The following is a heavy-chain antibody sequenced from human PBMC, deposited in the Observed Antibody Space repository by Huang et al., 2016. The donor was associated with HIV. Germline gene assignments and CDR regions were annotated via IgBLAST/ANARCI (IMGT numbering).Heavy chain of an antibody. CDR2: IYYSGRT. CDR3: ARHMDCSSSSCLAGGHERGPFDM. CDR1: GGSISSSSYY. Sequence: QLQLQESGPGLVKPSETLSLTCRVSGGSISSSSYYWGWIRQPPGKGLEWIGSIYYSGRTFYNPSLKSRVTISVDTSKNQFSLRLSAVTAADTSVYYCARHMDCSSSSCLAGGHERGPFDMWGQGTMVTVSS. V-gene: IGHV4-39*01. D-gene: IGHD2-2*01. J-gene: IGHJ3*02.